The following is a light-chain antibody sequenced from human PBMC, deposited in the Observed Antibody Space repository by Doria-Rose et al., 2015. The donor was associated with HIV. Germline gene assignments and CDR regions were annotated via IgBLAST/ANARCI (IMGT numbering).Light chain of an antibody. CDR3: QQYGTARGT. V-gene: IGKV3-20*01. Sequence: TQSPGTLSLSPGERATLSCRASQRVKSSYLAWYQQKPGQAPTLLIYDASTSATGIPDRFSGSGSATDFTLTISRLEPEDVAVYYCQQYGTARGTFGQGTRLEIK. J-gene: IGKJ5*01. CDR1: QRVKSSY. CDR2: DAS.